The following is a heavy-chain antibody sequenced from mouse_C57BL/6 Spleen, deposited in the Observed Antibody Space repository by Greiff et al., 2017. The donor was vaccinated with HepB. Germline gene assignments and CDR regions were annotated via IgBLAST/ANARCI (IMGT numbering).Heavy chain of an antibody. CDR1: GYTFTSYW. V-gene: IGHV1-50*01. D-gene: IGHD2-4*01. Sequence: QVQLQQPGAELVKPGASVKLSCKASGYTFTSYWMQWVKQRPGQGLEWIGEIDPSDSYTNYNQKFKGKATLTVDTSPSTAYMQLSSLTSEDSAVYYCARGGYYDYDGAWFAYWGQGTLVTVSA. CDR3: ARGGYYDYDGAWFAY. J-gene: IGHJ3*01. CDR2: IDPSDSYT.